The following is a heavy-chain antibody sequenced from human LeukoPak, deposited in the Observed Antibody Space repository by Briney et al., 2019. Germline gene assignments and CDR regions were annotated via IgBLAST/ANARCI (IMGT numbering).Heavy chain of an antibody. J-gene: IGHJ4*02. CDR1: GFTFINYA. D-gene: IGHD2-8*02. Sequence: GGSLRLSCAASGFTFINYAMSWVRQTPGKGLEWVSATVGGRPDTYHADSVRGRFTVSRDNSMNTLYLQMYSLRVEDTAVYYCTKAPVRSCTGTFCYPFDYWGQGILVTVSS. CDR2: TVGGRPDT. V-gene: IGHV3-23*01. CDR3: TKAPVRSCTGTFCYPFDY.